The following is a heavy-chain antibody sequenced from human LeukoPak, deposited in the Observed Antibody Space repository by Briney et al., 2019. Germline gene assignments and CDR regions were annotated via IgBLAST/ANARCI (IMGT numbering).Heavy chain of an antibody. CDR3: TTSPGITVFGVVTDY. D-gene: IGHD3-3*01. Sequence: GGSLRLSCAASGPTFRNAFMNWVRQAPGKGLEWVGRIESSTDGGTTDYAAPVKGRFTMSRDDSKHTLYLKMNNVKTEDTGVYYCTTSPGITVFGVVTDYWGQGTLVIVSS. J-gene: IGHJ4*02. V-gene: IGHV3-15*04. CDR1: GPTFRNAF. CDR2: IESSTDGGTT.